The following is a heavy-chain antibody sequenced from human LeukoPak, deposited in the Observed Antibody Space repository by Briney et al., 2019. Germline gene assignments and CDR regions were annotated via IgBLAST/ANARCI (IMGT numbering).Heavy chain of an antibody. CDR1: GGSISSYY. D-gene: IGHD2-2*01. J-gene: IGHJ5*02. Sequence: PSETLSLTCTVSGGSISSYYWSWIRQPPGKGLEWIGYIYYSGSTNYNPSLKSRVTISVDTSKNQFSLKLSSVTAADTAVYYCARAMHSVVPAATICWFDPWGQGTLVTVSS. CDR3: ARAMHSVVPAATICWFDP. CDR2: IYYSGST. V-gene: IGHV4-59*12.